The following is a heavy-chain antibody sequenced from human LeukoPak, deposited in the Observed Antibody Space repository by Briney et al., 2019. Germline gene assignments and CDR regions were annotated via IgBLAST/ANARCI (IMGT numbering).Heavy chain of an antibody. CDR1: GVSISTTSYY. CDR2: MLYRGST. CDR3: ARQGGWGGALSFFDS. Sequence: SDTLSLTCTVSGVSISTTSYYWGWLRQTPGKGLEWIGSMLYRGSTYYSPSLRSRVIISVDASKNQFFLTLSAVTAADTAVYSCARQGGWGGALSFFDSWGQGTLVTVSS. V-gene: IGHV4-39*01. D-gene: IGHD3-16*01. J-gene: IGHJ4*02.